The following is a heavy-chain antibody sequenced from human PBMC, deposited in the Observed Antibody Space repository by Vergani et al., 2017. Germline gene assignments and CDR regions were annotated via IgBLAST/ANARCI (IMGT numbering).Heavy chain of an antibody. CDR1: GFSFSIYG. V-gene: IGHV3-48*01. D-gene: IGHD2-2*01. CDR3: ARAEYQLPYHC. J-gene: IGHJ4*02. CDR2: ISGNSSDI. Sequence: EVQLVESGGGLVQPGGSLTLSCAAPGFSFSIYGMNWVRQAPGKGLEWVSYISGNSSDISYADSVKGRFTISRDNAKNSLYLQMNSLRAEDTALYYCARAEYQLPYHCWGQGTLVTVSS.